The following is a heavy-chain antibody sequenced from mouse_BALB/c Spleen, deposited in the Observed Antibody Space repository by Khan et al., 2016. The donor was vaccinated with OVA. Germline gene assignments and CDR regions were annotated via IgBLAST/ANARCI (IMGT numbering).Heavy chain of an antibody. CDR2: INPGSGNS. CDR1: GYTFTDYY. Sequence: VQLQQSGAELARPGASVKLSCKASGYTFTDYYIDWVKQRTGQGLEWIGEINPGSGNSYYNEKFKGKATLTADKSSNTAFVQLSSLKSDDSAVYFCAREWGAWFAYGGQVTLVTVSA. J-gene: IGHJ3*01. V-gene: IGHV1-77*01. CDR3: AREWGAWFAY.